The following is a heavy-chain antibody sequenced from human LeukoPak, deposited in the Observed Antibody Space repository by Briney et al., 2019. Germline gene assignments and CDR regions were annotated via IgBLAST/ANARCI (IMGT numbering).Heavy chain of an antibody. Sequence: PSETLSLTCTVSGGSISSSSYYWGWIRQPPGKGLEWIGSVYYTGASYYNPSLKGRVTISIDTSKKHFSLKLTSVTAADTAVYYCARGAPPQNWGQGTLVTVSS. CDR1: GGSISSSSYY. V-gene: IGHV4-39*07. J-gene: IGHJ4*02. CDR3: ARGAPPQN. CDR2: VYYTGAS.